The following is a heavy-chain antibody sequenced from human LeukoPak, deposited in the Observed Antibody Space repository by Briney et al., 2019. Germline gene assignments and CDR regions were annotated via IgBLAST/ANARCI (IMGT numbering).Heavy chain of an antibody. D-gene: IGHD2-2*02. CDR2: LSGSGGST. J-gene: IGHJ4*02. CDR3: AKDAQPLLYRPYYFDY. CDR1: GFTFSNYA. Sequence: GGSLRLSCAASGFTFSNYAMSWVRQAPGKGLEWVSGLSGSGGSTYYADSVKGRFTISRDNSKNTLYLQMNSLRAEDTAVYYCAKDAQPLLYRPYYFDYWGQGTLVTVSS. V-gene: IGHV3-23*01.